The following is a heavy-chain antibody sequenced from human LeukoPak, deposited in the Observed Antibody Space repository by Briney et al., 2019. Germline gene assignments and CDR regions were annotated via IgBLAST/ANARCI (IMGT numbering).Heavy chain of an antibody. D-gene: IGHD3-22*01. CDR1: GGSISSYY. J-gene: IGHJ6*03. CDR3: ARERRPMIGLRRGNYHYMDV. V-gene: IGHV4-59*01. Sequence: SETLSLTCTVSGGSISSYYWSWIRQPPGKGLEWIGYIYYSGSTNYNPSLKSRVTISVDTSKNQFSLKLSSVTAADTAVYYCARERRPMIGLRRGNYHYMDVWGKGTTVTVSS. CDR2: IYYSGST.